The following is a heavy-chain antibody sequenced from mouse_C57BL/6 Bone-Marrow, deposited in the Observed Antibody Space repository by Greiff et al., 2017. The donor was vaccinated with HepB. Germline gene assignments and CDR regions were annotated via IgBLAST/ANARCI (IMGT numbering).Heavy chain of an antibody. CDR3: ARGDSSGFPYYFDY. J-gene: IGHJ2*01. V-gene: IGHV1-7*01. CDR2: INPSSGYT. CDR1: GYTFTSYW. D-gene: IGHD3-2*02. Sequence: VKLQQSGAELAKPGASVKLSCKASGYTFTSYWMHWVKQRPGQGLEWIGYINPSSGYTKYNEKFKSKATLTVDKSSSTAYMQLSSLTSEDSAVYYCARGDSSGFPYYFDYWGQGTTLTVSS.